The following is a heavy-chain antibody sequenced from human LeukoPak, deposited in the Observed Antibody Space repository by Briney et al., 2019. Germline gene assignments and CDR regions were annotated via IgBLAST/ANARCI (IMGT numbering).Heavy chain of an antibody. CDR2: AFYTGDT. V-gene: IGHV4-39*07. CDR1: GGSIIGSTYY. J-gene: IGHJ4*02. Sequence: SETLSLTCTVSGGSIIGSTYYWGWIRQPPGKGLEWIGSAFYTGDTYYKSSLKSRVTISVDTSKNQFSLKLSSVTAADTAVYYCARDSYSIFDYWGQGTLVTVSS. CDR3: ARDSYSIFDY. D-gene: IGHD4-11*01.